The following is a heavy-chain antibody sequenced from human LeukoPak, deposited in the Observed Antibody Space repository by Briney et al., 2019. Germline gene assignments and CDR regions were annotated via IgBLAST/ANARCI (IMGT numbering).Heavy chain of an antibody. CDR3: ARDRGIGWFDP. D-gene: IGHD2-21*01. CDR2: IYRDGSST. V-gene: IGHV3-74*01. Sequence: PGGSLRLSCAASGFTFSSYWMHWVRQVPGKGLVWVSRIYRDGSSTNYADSVKVRFTISRDNVKNTLYLQMNSLRAEDTAVYYCARDRGIGWFDPWGQGTLVTVSS. J-gene: IGHJ5*02. CDR1: GFTFSSYW.